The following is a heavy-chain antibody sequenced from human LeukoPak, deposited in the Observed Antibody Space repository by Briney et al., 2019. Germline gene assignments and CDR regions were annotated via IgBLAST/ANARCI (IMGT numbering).Heavy chain of an antibody. D-gene: IGHD2-21*02. V-gene: IGHV3-23*01. CDR2: ISGSGGST. J-gene: IGHJ5*02. Sequence: PGGSLRLSCAASGFTFSSYAMSWVRQAPGKGLEWVSAISGSGGSTYYADSVKGRFTISRDNSKNTLYLQMNSLRAEDTAVYYCAKGSRSVVTASNNWFDPWGQGTLVTVSS. CDR3: AKGSRSVVTASNNWFDP. CDR1: GFTFSSYA.